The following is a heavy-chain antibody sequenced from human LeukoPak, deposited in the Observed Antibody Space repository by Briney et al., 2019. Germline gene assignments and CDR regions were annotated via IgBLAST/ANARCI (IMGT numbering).Heavy chain of an antibody. D-gene: IGHD1-7*01. CDR2: INHSGST. CDR1: GGSFSGYY. V-gene: IGHV4-34*01. J-gene: IGHJ5*02. CDR3: ARGLNWNYGGRFDP. Sequence: SSETLSLTCADYGGSFSGYYWSWIRQPPGKGLEWIGEINHSGSTNYNPSLKSRVTISVDTSKNQFSLKLSSVTAADTAVYYCARGLNWNYGGRFDPWGQGTLVTVSS.